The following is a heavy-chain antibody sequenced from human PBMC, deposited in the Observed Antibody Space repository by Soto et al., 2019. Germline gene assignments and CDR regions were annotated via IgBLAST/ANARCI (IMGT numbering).Heavy chain of an antibody. Sequence: SVKVSCKASGFTFTSSAVQWVRQARGQRLEWIGWIVVGSGNTNYAQKFQERVTITRDMSTSTAYMELSSLRSEDTAVYYCAADGKRYDFWSGPDAFDIWGQGTMVTVSS. CDR1: GFTFTSSA. CDR2: IVVGSGNT. CDR3: AADGKRYDFWSGPDAFDI. V-gene: IGHV1-58*01. J-gene: IGHJ3*02. D-gene: IGHD3-3*01.